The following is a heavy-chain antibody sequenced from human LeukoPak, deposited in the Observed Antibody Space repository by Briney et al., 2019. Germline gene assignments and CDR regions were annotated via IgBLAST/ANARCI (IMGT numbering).Heavy chain of an antibody. CDR3: ARDQTYSGSGIYTYFDY. V-gene: IGHV4-61*02. Sequence: SQTLSLTCTVSGGSISSGGYYWSWIRQPAGKGLEYLGRIYSTGSTNYNPSLRSRVTISADTSKNHFSLKLSSVIAADTAVYYCARDQTYSGSGIYTYFDYWGQGILVTVSS. CDR2: IYSTGST. CDR1: GGSISSGGYY. D-gene: IGHD3-10*01. J-gene: IGHJ4*02.